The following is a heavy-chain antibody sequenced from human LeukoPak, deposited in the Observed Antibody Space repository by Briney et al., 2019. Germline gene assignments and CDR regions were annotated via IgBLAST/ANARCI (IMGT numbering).Heavy chain of an antibody. CDR3: ARVLASRNIVWYYYYYMDV. Sequence: SETLSLTCTVSGGSISSYYWSWIRQPPGKGLEWIGYIYYSGSTNYNPSLKSRVTISVDTSKNQFSLKLSSVTAADTAVYYCARVLASRNIVWYYYYYMDVWGKGTTVTVSS. CDR2: IYYSGST. CDR1: GGSISSYY. V-gene: IGHV4-59*01. J-gene: IGHJ6*03. D-gene: IGHD2-21*01.